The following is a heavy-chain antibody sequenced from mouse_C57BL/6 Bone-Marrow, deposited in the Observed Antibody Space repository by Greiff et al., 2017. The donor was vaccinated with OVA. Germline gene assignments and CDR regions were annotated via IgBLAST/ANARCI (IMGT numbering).Heavy chain of an antibody. CDR2: IFPGSGST. V-gene: IGHV1-75*01. CDR3: AREEQLGRGGYFDY. Sequence: VQLQQSGPELVKPGASVKISCKASGYTFTDYYINWVKQRPGQGLEWIGWIFPGSGSTYYNEKFKGKATLTVDKSSSTAYMLLSSLTSEDSAVYFCAREEQLGRGGYFDYWGQGTTLTVSS. CDR1: GYTFTDYY. J-gene: IGHJ2*01. D-gene: IGHD4-1*02.